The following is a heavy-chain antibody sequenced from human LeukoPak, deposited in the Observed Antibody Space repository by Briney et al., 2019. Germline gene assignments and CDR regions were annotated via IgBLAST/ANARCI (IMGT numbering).Heavy chain of an antibody. Sequence: GASVKVSCKASGYTFTSYGISWVRQAPGQGLEWMGWINPNSGGTNYAQKFQGRVTMTRDTSISTAYMELSRLRSDDTAVYYCASRAAYSGYDEALFDYWGQGTLVTVSS. CDR2: INPNSGGT. CDR3: ASRAAYSGYDEALFDY. CDR1: GYTFTSYG. D-gene: IGHD5-12*01. J-gene: IGHJ4*02. V-gene: IGHV1-2*02.